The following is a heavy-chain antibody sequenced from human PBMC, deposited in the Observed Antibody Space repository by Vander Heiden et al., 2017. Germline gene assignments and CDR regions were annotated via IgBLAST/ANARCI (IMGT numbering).Heavy chain of an antibody. Sequence: QVQLQESGPGLVKPSETLSLPCPVSGGSISSYYWRWIRQPPGKGLEWIGYIYYSGSTNYNPSLKSRVTISVDTSKNQFSLKLSSVTAADTAVYYCARDRYCSGGSCYSSYYYYYGMDVWGQGTTVTVSS. J-gene: IGHJ6*02. CDR1: GGSISSYY. CDR2: IYYSGST. CDR3: ARDRYCSGGSCYSSYYYYYGMDV. V-gene: IGHV4-59*01. D-gene: IGHD2-15*01.